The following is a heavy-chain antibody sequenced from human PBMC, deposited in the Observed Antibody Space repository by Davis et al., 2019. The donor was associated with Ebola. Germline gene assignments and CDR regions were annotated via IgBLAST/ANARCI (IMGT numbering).Heavy chain of an antibody. CDR2: ISSSSSYI. J-gene: IGHJ5*02. CDR1: GFTFSSYS. CDR3: ARDDCSGGSCYRNNWFDP. V-gene: IGHV3-21*01. Sequence: GESLKISCAASGFTFSSYSMNWVRQAPGKGLEWVSSISSSSSYIYYADPVKGRFTISRDNAKNSLYLQMNSLRAEDTAVYYCARDDCSGGSCYRNNWFDPWGQGTLVTVSS. D-gene: IGHD2-15*01.